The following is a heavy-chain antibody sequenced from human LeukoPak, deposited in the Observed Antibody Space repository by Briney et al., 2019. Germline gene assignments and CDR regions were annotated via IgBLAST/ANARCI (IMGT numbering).Heavy chain of an antibody. J-gene: IGHJ4*02. Sequence: PSETLSLTCTVSGDSISGFFWSWIRQPAGKGLEWIGHIYTSGSTNYNPSLKSRVTISVDTSKNQFSLKLSSVTAADTAVYYCARGNSGWSFYFDYWGQGTLVTVSS. D-gene: IGHD6-19*01. CDR2: IYTSGST. V-gene: IGHV4-4*07. CDR3: ARGNSGWSFYFDY. CDR1: GDSISGFF.